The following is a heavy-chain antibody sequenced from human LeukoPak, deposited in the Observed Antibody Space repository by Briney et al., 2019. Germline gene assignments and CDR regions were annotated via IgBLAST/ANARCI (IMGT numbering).Heavy chain of an antibody. D-gene: IGHD5-18*01. CDR3: ARGSGYSYGPALDY. CDR2: INHSGST. CDR1: GGSFSGYY. V-gene: IGHV4-34*01. Sequence: PSETLSLTCAVYGGSFSGYYWSWIRQSPGKGLEWIGEINHSGSTNYNPSLKSRVTISVDTSKNQFSLKLSSVTAADTAVYYCARGSGYSYGPALDYWGQGTLVTVSS. J-gene: IGHJ4*02.